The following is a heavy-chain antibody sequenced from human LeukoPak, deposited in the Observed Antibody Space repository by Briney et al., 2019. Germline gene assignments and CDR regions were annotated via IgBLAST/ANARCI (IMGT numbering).Heavy chain of an antibody. J-gene: IGHJ4*02. V-gene: IGHV3-7*01. CDR2: INPAGTET. CDR1: GFSFSAYW. CDR3: ARFGYVAAVDL. D-gene: IGHD2-15*01. Sequence: GGSLRLSCAASGFSFSAYWTTWVRQAPGTGLEWVANINPAGTETYYVDPVEGRFTISRDNAKNLLYLQMNSLRAEDTAVYYCARFGYVAAVDLWGQGTLVTVSS.